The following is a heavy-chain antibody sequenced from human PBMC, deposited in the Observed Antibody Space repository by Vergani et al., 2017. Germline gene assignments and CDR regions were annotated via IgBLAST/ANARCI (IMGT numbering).Heavy chain of an antibody. V-gene: IGHV1-69*18. J-gene: IGHJ4*02. CDR1: GGTFSSYA. CDR3: ARDLRPPYYFDY. Sequence: QVQLVQSGAEVKKPGSSVKVSCKASGGTFSSYAISWVRQAPGQGLEWKGRIIPIFGTANYAQKFQGRVTITADESTSTAYMELSSLRSEDTAVYYCARDLRPPYYFDYWGQGTLVTVSS. CDR2: IIPIFGTA.